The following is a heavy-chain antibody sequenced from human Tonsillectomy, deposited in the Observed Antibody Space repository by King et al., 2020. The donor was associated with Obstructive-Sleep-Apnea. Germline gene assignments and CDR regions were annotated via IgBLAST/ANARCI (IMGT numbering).Heavy chain of an antibody. V-gene: IGHV3-21*01. CDR3: ARDLRPKYYYDSSGSFVFQH. CDR2: ISSSSSYI. Sequence: VQLVESGGGLVKPGGSLRLSCAASGFTFSSYSMNWVRQAPGKGLEWVSSISSSSSYIYYADSVKGRVTISRANAKNSLYLQMNSLRAEDTAVYYCARDLRPKYYYDSSGSFVFQHWGQGTLVSVSS. D-gene: IGHD3-22*01. CDR1: GFTFSSYS. J-gene: IGHJ1*01.